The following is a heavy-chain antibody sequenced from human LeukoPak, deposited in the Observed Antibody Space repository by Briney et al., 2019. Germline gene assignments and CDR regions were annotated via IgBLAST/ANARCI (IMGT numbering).Heavy chain of an antibody. V-gene: IGHV5-51*01. CDR2: IYPGDSDT. CDR3: ARQKYCGGDCYLYYFDY. Sequence: GASLQISCKGSGYSFTSYWIGWVRQLPGKGLEWMGIIYPGDSDTRYSPSFQGQVTISADKSISTAYLQWSSLKASDTAMYYCARQKYCGGDCYLYYFDYWGQGTLVTVSS. D-gene: IGHD2-21*02. CDR1: GYSFTSYW. J-gene: IGHJ4*02.